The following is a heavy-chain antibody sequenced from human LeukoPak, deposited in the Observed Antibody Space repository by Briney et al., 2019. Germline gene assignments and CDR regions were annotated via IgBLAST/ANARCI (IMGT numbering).Heavy chain of an antibody. J-gene: IGHJ4*02. CDR1: GYSFTSYW. V-gene: IGHV5-51*01. CDR2: IYPGDSDT. Sequence: GESLKISCKGSGYSFTSYWIGWVRQMPGKGLEWLGIIYPGDSDTRYSPSFQGQVTISADKSISTAYLQWSSLKASDTAMYYCARPSYCSSTSCPFDYWGQGTLVTVSS. D-gene: IGHD2-2*01. CDR3: ARPSYCSSTSCPFDY.